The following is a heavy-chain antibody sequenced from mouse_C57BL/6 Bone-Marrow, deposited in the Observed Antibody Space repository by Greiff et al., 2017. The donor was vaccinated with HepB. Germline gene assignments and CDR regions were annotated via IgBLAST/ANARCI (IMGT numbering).Heavy chain of an antibody. CDR2: ISYSGST. CDR3: ARSPRIYYDYDGYAMDY. J-gene: IGHJ4*01. D-gene: IGHD2-4*01. V-gene: IGHV3-8*01. CDR1: GYSITSDY. Sequence: VQLQQSGPGLAKPSQTLSLTCSVTGYSITSDYWNWIRKFPGNKLEYMGYISYSGSTYYNPSLKSRISITRDTSKNQYYLQLNSVTTEDTATYYCARSPRIYYDYDGYAMDYWGQGTSVTVSS.